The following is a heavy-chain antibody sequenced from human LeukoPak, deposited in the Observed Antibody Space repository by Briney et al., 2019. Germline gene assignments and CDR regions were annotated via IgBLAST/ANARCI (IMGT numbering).Heavy chain of an antibody. J-gene: IGHJ4*02. D-gene: IGHD5-24*01. CDR1: GYTFTDYY. CDR2: VDPEDGKT. V-gene: IGHV1-69-2*01. CDR3: ATDSDGYNYYFDY. Sequence: ATVKISCKASGYTFTDYYMHWVQQAPGKGLEWMGRVDPEDGKTIYAEKFQGRVTITADTSTDTAYMELSSLRSEDTAVYYCATDSDGYNYYFDYWGQGTLVTVSS.